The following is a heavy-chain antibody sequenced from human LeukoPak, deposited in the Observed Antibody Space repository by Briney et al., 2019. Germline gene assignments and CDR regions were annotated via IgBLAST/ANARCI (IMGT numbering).Heavy chain of an antibody. J-gene: IGHJ5*02. CDR1: GFTFSSYS. D-gene: IGHD4-17*01. V-gene: IGHV3-48*01. CDR2: ISSSSSTI. CDR3: ARDRRTTVTINWFDP. Sequence: PGGSLRLSCAASGFTFSSYSMNWVRQAPGKGLEWVSYISSSSSTIYYADSVKGRFTFSRDNAKNSLYLQMNSLRAEDTAVYYCARDRRTTVTINWFDPWGQGTLVTVSS.